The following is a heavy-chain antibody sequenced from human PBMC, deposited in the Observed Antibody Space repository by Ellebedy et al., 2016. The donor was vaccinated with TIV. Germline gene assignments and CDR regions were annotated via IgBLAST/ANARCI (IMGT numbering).Heavy chain of an antibody. CDR3: ARDSEYNNNWYGNAFDI. Sequence: SLKISCAASGFTFDDYAMHWVRQAPGKGLEWVSAINWDSGTIDYADSVKGRFTISRDNAKNSLYLQMNGLRAEDTAVYYCARDSEYNNNWYGNAFDIWGQGTMVTVSS. D-gene: IGHD6-13*01. V-gene: IGHV3-9*01. CDR1: GFTFDDYA. J-gene: IGHJ3*02. CDR2: INWDSGTI.